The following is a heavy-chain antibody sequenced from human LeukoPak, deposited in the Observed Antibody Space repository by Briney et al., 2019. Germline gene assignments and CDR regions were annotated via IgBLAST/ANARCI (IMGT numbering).Heavy chain of an antibody. CDR3: ARAEGIAAAGNFDY. D-gene: IGHD6-13*01. V-gene: IGHV3-30-3*01. J-gene: IGHJ4*02. Sequence: GGSLRLSGAASGFTFSSYAMHWVRQAPGTGLEWVAVISYDGSNKYYADSVKGRFTISRDNSKNTLYLQMNSLRAEDTAVYYCARAEGIAAAGNFDYWGQGTLVTVSS. CDR2: ISYDGSNK. CDR1: GFTFSSYA.